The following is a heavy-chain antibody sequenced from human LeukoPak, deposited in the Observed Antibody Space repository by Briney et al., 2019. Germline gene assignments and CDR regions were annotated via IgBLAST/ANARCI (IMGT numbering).Heavy chain of an antibody. Sequence: GGSLRLSCAASGFTFSSYSMNWVRQAPGKGLEKVSSISSSSSYIYYADSVKGRFTISRDNAKNSLYLQMNSLRAEDTAVYYCARSGDYLGDYYYYYYMDVWGKGTTVTVSS. CDR3: ARSGDYLGDYYYYYYMDV. CDR2: ISSSSSYI. D-gene: IGHD4-17*01. V-gene: IGHV3-21*01. J-gene: IGHJ6*03. CDR1: GFTFSSYS.